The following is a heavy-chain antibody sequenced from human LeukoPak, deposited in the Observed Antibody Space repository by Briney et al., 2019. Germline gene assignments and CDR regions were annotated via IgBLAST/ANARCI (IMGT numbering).Heavy chain of an antibody. Sequence: PSETLSLTCTVSGGSIRSYYWSWIRQPPGKGLEWIGYIYYSGNTNYNSSLKSRVTISVDMTKNQFSLKLNSVTAADTAVYYCARRAIAAAAPFDYWGQGTLVTVSS. D-gene: IGHD6-13*01. CDR1: GGSIRSYY. CDR2: IYYSGNT. J-gene: IGHJ4*02. CDR3: ARRAIAAAAPFDY. V-gene: IGHV4-59*12.